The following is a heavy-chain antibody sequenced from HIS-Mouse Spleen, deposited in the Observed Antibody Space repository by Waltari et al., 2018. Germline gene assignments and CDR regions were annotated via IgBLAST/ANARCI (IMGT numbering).Heavy chain of an antibody. CDR2: IIPIFGTA. CDR3: ARDTVAGRRYFDY. CDR1: GGPFSRYA. Sequence: QVQLVQSGAEVKKPGSSVKVSCKASGGPFSRYAIGWVRQAPGQGLEWMGGIIPIFGTANYAHKFQGRVTITADESTSTAYMELSSLRSEDTAVYYCARDTVAGRRYFDYWGQGTLVTVSS. J-gene: IGHJ4*02. V-gene: IGHV1-69*01. D-gene: IGHD6-19*01.